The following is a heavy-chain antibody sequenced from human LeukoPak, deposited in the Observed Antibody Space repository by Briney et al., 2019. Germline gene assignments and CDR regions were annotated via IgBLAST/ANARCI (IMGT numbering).Heavy chain of an antibody. V-gene: IGHV3-21*01. CDR2: ISSSSSYI. CDR1: GFTFSSYS. D-gene: IGHD5-24*01. Sequence: GGSLRLSCAASGFTFSSYSMNWVRQAPGKGLEWVSSISSSSSYIYYADSVKGRFTISRDNAKNSLYLQMNSLGAEDTAVYYCARGRGRRDGYNYDLDYWGQGTLVTVSS. J-gene: IGHJ4*02. CDR3: ARGRGRRDGYNYDLDY.